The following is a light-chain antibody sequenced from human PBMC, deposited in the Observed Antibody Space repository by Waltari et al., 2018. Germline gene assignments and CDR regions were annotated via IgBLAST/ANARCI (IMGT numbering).Light chain of an antibody. Sequence: EIVLTQSPGTLSLSPGERATLSCRASQTVRTTYLAWYQQKPGQAPTLLTYGASSRATGIPDRVSGSGSGTDFSLTISSLEPEDFAVYYCQQYDISPLTFGGGTKVESK. CDR2: GAS. CDR3: QQYDISPLT. J-gene: IGKJ4*01. V-gene: IGKV3-20*01. CDR1: QTVRTTY.